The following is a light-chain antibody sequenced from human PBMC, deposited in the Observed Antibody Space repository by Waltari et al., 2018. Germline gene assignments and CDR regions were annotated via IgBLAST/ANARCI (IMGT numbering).Light chain of an antibody. J-gene: IGLJ3*02. V-gene: IGLV5-45*03. CDR2: YRSDSDK. CDR1: SGINVASYK. Sequence: QAVLTQPSSLSASPGASASLTCTLRSGINVASYKIYWYQQKPGSPPQYVLSYRSDSDKHKGSGVSRRFSGSKDVSANAVILLISGLQSEDEADYYCVIWYSSAWVFGGGTKLTVL. CDR3: VIWYSSAWV.